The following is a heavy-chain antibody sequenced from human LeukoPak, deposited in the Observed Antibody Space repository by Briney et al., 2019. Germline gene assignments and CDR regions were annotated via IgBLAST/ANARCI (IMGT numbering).Heavy chain of an antibody. Sequence: SETLSLTCAVYGGSFSGYYWSWIRQPPGKGLEWIGEINHSGSTNYNPSLKSRVTISVDTSKNQFSLKLSSVTAADTAVYYCARGKAARPSLSVYYYYYYMDVWGKGTTVTVSS. D-gene: IGHD6-6*01. V-gene: IGHV4-34*01. CDR3: ARGKAARPSLSVYYYYYYMDV. J-gene: IGHJ6*03. CDR2: INHSGST. CDR1: GGSFSGYY.